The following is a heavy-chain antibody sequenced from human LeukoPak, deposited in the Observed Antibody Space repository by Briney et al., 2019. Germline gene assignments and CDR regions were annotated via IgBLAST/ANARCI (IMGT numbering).Heavy chain of an antibody. CDR2: ITGSGSFV. Sequence: RGSLRLSCAVSGFIFNNYIMNWVRQAPGKGLEWVSSITGSGSFVYYADSVKGRFTISRDNAKNSLFLQMNSLRAEDTAVYYCARDYGDLPARVPYFDYWGQGTLVTVSS. CDR1: GFIFNNYI. V-gene: IGHV3-21*01. D-gene: IGHD4-17*01. CDR3: ARDYGDLPARVPYFDY. J-gene: IGHJ4*02.